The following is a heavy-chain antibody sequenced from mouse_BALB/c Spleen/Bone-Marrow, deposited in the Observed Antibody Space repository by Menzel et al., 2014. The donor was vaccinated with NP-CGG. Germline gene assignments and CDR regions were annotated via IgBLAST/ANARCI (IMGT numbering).Heavy chain of an antibody. J-gene: IGHJ3*01. CDR3: ARTAY. Sequence: QVQLQQSGAELVKPGAPVKLSCKASGYTFTDYWMNWVKQRPGRGLEWIGRIDPSDSETHYNQKFKDKATLTVDKSSTTAYIQLSNRTSEDSAVYYCARTAYWGQGTLVTVSA. CDR1: GYTFTDYW. CDR2: IDPSDSET. V-gene: IGHV1-69*02.